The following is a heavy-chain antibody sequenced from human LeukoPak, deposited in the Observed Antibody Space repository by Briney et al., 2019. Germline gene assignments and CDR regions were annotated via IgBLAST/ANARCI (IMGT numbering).Heavy chain of an antibody. V-gene: IGHV3-23*01. D-gene: IGHD3-10*01. CDR2: ISGSGGST. CDR1: GFTFTSYA. Sequence: GGSLRVSCAASGFTFTSYAMTWVRQAPRKGLEWVSTISGSGGSTDYADSVKGRFTISRDNSKSTVYLQMNSLRVEDTAVYYCAKQYDSGIYYNFPDYWGQGTLVTVSS. J-gene: IGHJ4*02. CDR3: AKQYDSGIYYNFPDY.